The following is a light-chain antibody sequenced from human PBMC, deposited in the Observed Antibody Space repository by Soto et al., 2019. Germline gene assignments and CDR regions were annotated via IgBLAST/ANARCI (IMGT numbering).Light chain of an antibody. CDR2: KAS. CDR1: QSISTW. V-gene: IGKV1-5*03. Sequence: DIQMAQSPSTLSASVGDRVTITCRASQSISTWLAWYQQKPGEAPKLLIYKASTLESGVPSRFSGSGSGTEFTLTISSLQPDDFAPYYCQQYNTDETFGQGTRVEI. CDR3: QQYNTDET. J-gene: IGKJ1*01.